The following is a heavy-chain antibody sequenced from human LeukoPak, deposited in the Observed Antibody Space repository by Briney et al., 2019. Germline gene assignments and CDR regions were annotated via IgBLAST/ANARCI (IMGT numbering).Heavy chain of an antibody. CDR3: STSPSFGSSWYQFNY. D-gene: IGHD6-13*01. Sequence: PGRSLRLSCAASGFTFSSYAMHWVRQAPGKGLEWVAVISYDGSNKYYADSVKGRFTISRDNSRDTLYLQMNSLRAEDTAVYYCSTSPSFGSSWYQFNYWGQGTLVTVSS. CDR2: ISYDGSNK. J-gene: IGHJ4*02. V-gene: IGHV3-30-3*01. CDR1: GFTFSSYA.